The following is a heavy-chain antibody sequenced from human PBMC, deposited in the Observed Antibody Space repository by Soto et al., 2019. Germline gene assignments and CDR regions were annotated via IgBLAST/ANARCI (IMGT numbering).Heavy chain of an antibody. J-gene: IGHJ6*02. CDR1: GGSISSSSYY. CDR3: ARQGYSGSYSKNYYYYYGMDV. D-gene: IGHD1-26*01. V-gene: IGHV4-39*01. Sequence: LSLTCTVSGGSISSSSYYWGWIRQPPGKGLEWIGSIYYSGSTYYNPSLKSRVTISVDTSKNQFSLKLSSVAAADTAVYYCARQGYSGSYSKNYYYYYGMDVWGQGTTVTVSS. CDR2: IYYSGST.